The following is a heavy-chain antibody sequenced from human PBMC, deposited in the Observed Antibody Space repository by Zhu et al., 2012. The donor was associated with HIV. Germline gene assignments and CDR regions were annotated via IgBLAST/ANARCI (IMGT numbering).Heavy chain of an antibody. Sequence: QVQLQQWGTGSLKPSETLSLTCAVYGGSFSGYYWSWIRQSPGKGLEWIGKTNHTGSTNYNPSLKSRVIISGDTSKRQFSLKLSSVTTADTAMYYCARNEPGYGDLDAFDIWGQGTMVTVSS. D-gene: IGHD4-17*01. CDR2: TNHTGST. CDR3: ARNEPGYGDLDAFDI. V-gene: IGHV4-34*02. J-gene: IGHJ3*02. CDR1: GGSFSGYY.